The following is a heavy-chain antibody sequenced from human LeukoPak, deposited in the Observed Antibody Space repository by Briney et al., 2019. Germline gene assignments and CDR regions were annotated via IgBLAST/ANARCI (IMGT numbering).Heavy chain of an antibody. V-gene: IGHV3-53*01. CDR2: IYSGGST. CDR1: GFSVSGNH. J-gene: IGHJ6*02. Sequence: GGSLRLSCAASGFSVSGNHMSWVRQAPGKGLEWVSIIYSGGSTYYADSVKGRFTISRDNSKNTLYLQMNSLRAEDTAVYYCARDRNWGSDYYSMDVWGQGTTVTVSS. D-gene: IGHD7-27*01. CDR3: ARDRNWGSDYYSMDV.